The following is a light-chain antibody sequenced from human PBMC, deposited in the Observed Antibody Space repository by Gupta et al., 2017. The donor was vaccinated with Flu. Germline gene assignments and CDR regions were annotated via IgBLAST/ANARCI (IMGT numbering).Light chain of an antibody. J-gene: IGKJ1*01. CDR3: QQYNTYSQWT. CDR2: QAS. Sequence: DRVTITCRASQSMSSWLAWYQQRPGTAPKLLIYQASSLQSGVSSRFSGSGSGTEFTLTISSLQPDDFATYYCQQYNTYSQWTFGQGTKVEIK. V-gene: IGKV1-5*03. CDR1: QSMSSW.